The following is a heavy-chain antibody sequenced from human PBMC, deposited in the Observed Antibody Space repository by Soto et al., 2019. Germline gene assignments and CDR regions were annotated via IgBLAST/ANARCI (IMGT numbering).Heavy chain of an antibody. CDR1: GFSLSNARMG. D-gene: IGHD5-18*01. CDR3: ARIRRDTAMVQYWYFDL. J-gene: IGHJ2*01. V-gene: IGHV2-26*01. CDR2: IFSNDEK. Sequence: QVTLKESGPVLVKPTETLTLTCTVSGFSLSNARMGVSWIRQPPGKALEWLAHIFSNDEKSYSTSLKSRHTTSKDTSKSQVVLTMTNMDPVDTATYYCARIRRDTAMVQYWYFDLWGRGTLVTVSS.